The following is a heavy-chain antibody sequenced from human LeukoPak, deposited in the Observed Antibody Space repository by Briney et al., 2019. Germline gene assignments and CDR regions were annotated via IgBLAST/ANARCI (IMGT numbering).Heavy chain of an antibody. CDR2: ISGSGGST. J-gene: IGHJ4*02. CDR3: AKVRWSSSWYYFDY. D-gene: IGHD6-13*01. Sequence: GGSLRLSCAASGFTFSSYAMSWVRQAPGKGLEWVSAISGSGGSTYYADSVKGRFTISRDNSKNTLYLQMNSLRAEDTAVYYWAKVRWSSSWYYFDYWGQGTLVTVSS. V-gene: IGHV3-23*01. CDR1: GFTFSSYA.